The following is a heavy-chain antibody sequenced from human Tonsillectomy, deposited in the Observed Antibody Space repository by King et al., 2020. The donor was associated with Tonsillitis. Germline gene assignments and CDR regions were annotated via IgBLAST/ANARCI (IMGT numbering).Heavy chain of an antibody. D-gene: IGHD6-13*01. Sequence: VQLQESGPGLVKPSETLSLTCTVSGGSISSYYWSWIRQPPGKGLEWIGYIYYSGSTNYNPSLKSRVTISVDTSKNQFSLKLSSVTAADTAVYYCASHGSSSSRRSWFDPWGQGTLVTVSS. CDR2: IYYSGST. V-gene: IGHV4-59*08. J-gene: IGHJ5*02. CDR3: ASHGSSSSRRSWFDP. CDR1: GGSISSYY.